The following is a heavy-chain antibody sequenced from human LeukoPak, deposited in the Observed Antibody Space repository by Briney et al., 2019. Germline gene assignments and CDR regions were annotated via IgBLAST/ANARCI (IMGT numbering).Heavy chain of an antibody. CDR3: SRAPEYGDYFPAH. Sequence: GASVKVSCKASGGTFSSYAISWVRQAPGQGLEWMGGIIPIFGTANYAQKFQGRVTLTTDTSTKTAYLEVPSLRSDDTAVYYCSRAPEYGDYFPAHWGQGTRVIVSS. V-gene: IGHV1-69*05. D-gene: IGHD4-17*01. CDR2: IIPIFGTA. CDR1: GGTFSSYA. J-gene: IGHJ4*02.